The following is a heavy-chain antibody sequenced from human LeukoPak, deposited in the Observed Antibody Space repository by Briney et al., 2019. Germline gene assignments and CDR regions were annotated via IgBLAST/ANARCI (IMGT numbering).Heavy chain of an antibody. J-gene: IGHJ4*02. Sequence: GGSLRLSCAASGFTIITNDMTWVRQAPGKGVEWVSVLYSDGNTKYADSVQGRFTISIDNSKNTLYLEMNSLSPDDTAVYYCARGVEPLAANTLAYWGQGTLVTVSS. V-gene: IGHV3-53*01. D-gene: IGHD1-14*01. CDR1: GFTIITND. CDR3: ARGVEPLAANTLAY. CDR2: LYSDGNT.